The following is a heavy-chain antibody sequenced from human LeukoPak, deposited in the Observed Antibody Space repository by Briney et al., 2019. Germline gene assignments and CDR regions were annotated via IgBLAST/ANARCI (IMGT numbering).Heavy chain of an antibody. CDR3: GRDLLRSMSVVVVPNWFDP. Sequence: GGSLRLSCAASGFTFSSYSMNWVRQAPGNGLEWVSSISSSSSYIYYADSVKGRFTISRDNAKNSLYLQMNSLRAEDTAVYYCGRDLLRSMSVVVVPNWFDPWGQGTLVTVSS. CDR2: ISSSSSYI. D-gene: IGHD3-22*01. J-gene: IGHJ5*02. V-gene: IGHV3-21*01. CDR1: GFTFSSYS.